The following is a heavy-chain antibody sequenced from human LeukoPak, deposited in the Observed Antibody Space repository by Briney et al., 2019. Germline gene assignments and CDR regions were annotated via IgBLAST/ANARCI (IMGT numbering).Heavy chain of an antibody. CDR2: IYYSGST. Sequence: PSETLSLTCTVSGGSVSSGSYYWSWIRQPPGKGLEWIGYIYYSGSTNYNPSLKSRVTISVDTSKNQFSLKLSSVTAADTAVYYCARDRGNNWNDVVYDYWGQGTLVTVSS. V-gene: IGHV4-61*01. J-gene: IGHJ4*02. CDR3: ARDRGNNWNDVVYDY. CDR1: GGSVSSGSYY. D-gene: IGHD1-1*01.